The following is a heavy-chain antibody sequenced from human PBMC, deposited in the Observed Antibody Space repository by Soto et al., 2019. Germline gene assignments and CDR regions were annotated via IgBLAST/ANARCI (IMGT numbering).Heavy chain of an antibody. V-gene: IGHV3-33*01. CDR3: AREQWLDNGGDY. J-gene: IGHJ4*02. Sequence: QVQLVESGGGVVQPGRSLRLSCAASGFTFSSYGMHWVRQAPGKGLEWVAVIWYDGSNKYYADSVKGRFTISRDNSKNTLYLQMSSLRAEATAVYYCAREQWLDNGGDYWGQGTLVTVSS. CDR1: GFTFSSYG. D-gene: IGHD6-19*01. CDR2: IWYDGSNK.